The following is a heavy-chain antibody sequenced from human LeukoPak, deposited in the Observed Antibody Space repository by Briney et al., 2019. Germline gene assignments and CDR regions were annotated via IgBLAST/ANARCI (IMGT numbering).Heavy chain of an antibody. D-gene: IGHD3-10*01. CDR1: AGFIRSSIHF. CDR2: VQYTGST. V-gene: IGHV4-39*01. J-gene: IGHJ5*02. CDR3: ARQQRTTYGSGNNKFDP. Sequence: SETLSLTCTVSAGFIRSSIHFWGWIRQPPGKGLECIGSVQYTGSTYYNPSLKNRVTISVDPSKNRFSLKLSSVTAADTAVYYCARQQRTTYGSGNNKFDPWGQGTLVTVSS.